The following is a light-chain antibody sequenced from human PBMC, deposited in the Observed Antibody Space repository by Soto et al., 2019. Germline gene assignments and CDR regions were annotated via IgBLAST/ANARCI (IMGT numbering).Light chain of an antibody. CDR2: DAS. J-gene: IGKJ5*01. CDR1: LNLHND. CDR3: QQYENLPT. V-gene: IGKV1-33*01. Sequence: DILIPQSPSSMSASVGARITITCQASLNLHNDLNWYQQKPGRAPKLRIYDASNLEAGVPSRFRGSGSGTDFTFTISRLKPEDIATYYCQQYENLPTFGQGTRLEI.